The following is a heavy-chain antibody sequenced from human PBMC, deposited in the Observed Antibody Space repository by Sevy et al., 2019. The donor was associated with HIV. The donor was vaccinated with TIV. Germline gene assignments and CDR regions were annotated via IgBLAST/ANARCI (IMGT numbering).Heavy chain of an antibody. CDR1: GASISNTAYY. CDR2: IRHGGYT. J-gene: IGHJ4*02. V-gene: IGHV4-39*01. D-gene: IGHD2-8*01. CDR3: VGPKLTYTNGWHYFDY. Sequence: SETLSLTCIVSGASISNTAYYWGWIRQSPGKGLERIASIRHGGYTFYNPSLKSRVTISADTSKNQFSLKRTSVSAADTSIYYCVGPKLTYTNGWHYFDYWGQGTVVTVSS.